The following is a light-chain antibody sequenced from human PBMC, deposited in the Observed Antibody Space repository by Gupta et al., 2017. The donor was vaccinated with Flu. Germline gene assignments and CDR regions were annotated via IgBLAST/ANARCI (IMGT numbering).Light chain of an antibody. CDR3: CQDWSLGRT. V-gene: IGKV3-20*01. J-gene: IGKJ4*02. Sequence: DIVLTQSPRTLSLSPGERATLSCMASQSVRSSYLASYQQKPGQAPRLPLYGASSTATAILDTISRSRSAGDFSLSIIRMMPPDFAVYDCCQDWSLGRTFGEGTKVEIK. CDR2: GAS. CDR1: QSVRSSY.